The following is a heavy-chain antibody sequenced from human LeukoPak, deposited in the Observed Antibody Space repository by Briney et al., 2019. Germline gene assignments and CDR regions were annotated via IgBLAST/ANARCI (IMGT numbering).Heavy chain of an antibody. CDR1: GYTFTGYY. D-gene: IGHD2-2*01. CDR3: ARDWDIVVVPAAIPFDY. J-gene: IGHJ4*02. V-gene: IGHV1-2*02. CDR2: INPNSGGT. Sequence: ASVKVSCKASGYTFTGYYMHWVRRAPGQGLEWMGWINPNSGGTNYAQKFQGRVTMTRDTSISTAYMELSRLRSDDTAVYYCARDWDIVVVPAAIPFDYWGQGTLVTVSS.